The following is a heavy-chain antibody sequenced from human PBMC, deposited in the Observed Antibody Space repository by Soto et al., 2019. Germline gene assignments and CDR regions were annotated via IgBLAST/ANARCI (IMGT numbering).Heavy chain of an antibody. D-gene: IGHD3-9*01. CDR2: ISSSSSYI. J-gene: IGHJ4*02. Sequence: GGSLRLSCAASGFTFSSYSMNWVRQAPGKGLEWVSSISSSSSYIYYADSVKGRFTISRDNAKNSLYLQMNSLRAEDTAVYYCARGPDILTGYYLDYFDYWGQGTLVTVSS. CDR3: ARGPDILTGYYLDYFDY. V-gene: IGHV3-21*01. CDR1: GFTFSSYS.